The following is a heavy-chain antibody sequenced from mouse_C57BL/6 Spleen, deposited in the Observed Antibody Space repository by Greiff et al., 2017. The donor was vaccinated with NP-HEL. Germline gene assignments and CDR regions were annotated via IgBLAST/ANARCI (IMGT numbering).Heavy chain of an antibody. Sequence: EVKVEESGGGLVQPGGSMKLSCVASGFTFSNYWMNWVRQSPEKGLEWVAQIRLKSDNYATHYAESVKGRFTISRDDSKSSVYLQMKNLRAEDTGIYYCTPITTVVATPWYFDVWGTGTTVTVSS. CDR3: TPITTVVATPWYFDV. CDR2: IRLKSDNYAT. V-gene: IGHV6-3*01. J-gene: IGHJ1*03. D-gene: IGHD1-1*01. CDR1: GFTFSNYW.